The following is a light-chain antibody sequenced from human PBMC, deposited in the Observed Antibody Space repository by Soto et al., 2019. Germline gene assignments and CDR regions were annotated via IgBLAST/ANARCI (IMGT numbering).Light chain of an antibody. J-gene: IGKJ4*01. CDR1: QNISSF. CDR3: QQTYSSPGA. V-gene: IGKV1-39*01. CDR2: ATS. Sequence: DIQMTQSPSSLSAIVGDRVTITCRTNQNISSFLNWYQQKPGKSPELLIYATSRLQSGVPSRFSGSGSGTDFTLTISNLQPEDYATYYCQQTYSSPGAFGGGTKVEIK.